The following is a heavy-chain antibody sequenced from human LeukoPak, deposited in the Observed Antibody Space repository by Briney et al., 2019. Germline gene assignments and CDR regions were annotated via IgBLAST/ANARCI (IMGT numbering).Heavy chain of an antibody. CDR1: GFTFSAFW. CDR2: INSDDSRT. V-gene: IGHV3-74*01. J-gene: IGHJ5*02. D-gene: IGHD1-7*01. Sequence: GGSLRLSCAASGFTFSAFWMHWVRQAPGKGLVWVSRINSDDSRTTYADSVKGRFTISRDNSKNTLYLQMNSLRAEDTAVYYCARGRAELELVNWFDPWGQGTLVTVSS. CDR3: ARGRAELELVNWFDP.